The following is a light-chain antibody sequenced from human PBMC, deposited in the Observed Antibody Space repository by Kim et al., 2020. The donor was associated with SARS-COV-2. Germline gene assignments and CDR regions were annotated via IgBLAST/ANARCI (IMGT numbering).Light chain of an antibody. V-gene: IGKV3-15*01. CDR3: KQYNKWPQT. CDR2: GAS. Sequence: EIVMTQSPATLSVSPGERATLSCRASQSVSSNLAWYQQKPGQAPRLLIYGASTRATGIPARFSGSGSGTEFTLTISSLQSEDFAVYYCKQYNKWPQTFGQGTKVDIK. CDR1: QSVSSN. J-gene: IGKJ1*01.